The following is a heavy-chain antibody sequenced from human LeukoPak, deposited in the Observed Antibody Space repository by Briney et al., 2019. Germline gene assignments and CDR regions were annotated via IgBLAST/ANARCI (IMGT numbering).Heavy chain of an antibody. CDR2: IYYSGST. V-gene: IGHV4-61*08. Sequence: SETLSLTCAVSGGSISSGGYYWSWIRQPPGKGLEWIGYIYYSGSTNYNPSLKSRVTISVDTSKNQFSLKLSSVTAADTAVYYCARVTPGYDILTGYLNYYYYGMDVWGQGTTVTVSS. J-gene: IGHJ6*02. CDR1: GGSISSGGYY. D-gene: IGHD3-9*01. CDR3: ARVTPGYDILTGYLNYYYYGMDV.